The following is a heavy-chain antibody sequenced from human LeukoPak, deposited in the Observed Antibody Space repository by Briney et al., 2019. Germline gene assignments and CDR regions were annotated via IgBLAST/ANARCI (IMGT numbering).Heavy chain of an antibody. CDR2: IKQDGSEK. CDR3: ASGYDYYGSGSMGY. J-gene: IGHJ4*02. D-gene: IGHD3-10*01. CDR1: GFTFSSYW. Sequence: GGSLRLSCAASGFTFSSYWMSWVRQAPGKGLEWVANIKQDGSEKYYVDSVKGRFTISRDNAKNSLYLQMNSLRGEDTAVYYCASGYDYYGSGSMGYWGQGTLVTVSS. V-gene: IGHV3-7*01.